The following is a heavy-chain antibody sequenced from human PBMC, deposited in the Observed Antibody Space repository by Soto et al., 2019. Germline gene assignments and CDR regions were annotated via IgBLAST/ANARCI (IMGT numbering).Heavy chain of an antibody. J-gene: IGHJ6*02. D-gene: IGHD2-15*01. Sequence: QVQLVQSGAEVKKPGSSVKVSCKASGGTFSSYAISWVRQAPGQGLEWMGGIIPICGTANYAQKFQGRVTITADKSTSTAYMELSSLRSEDTAVYYCARDCSGGSCYSDYYYGMDVWGQGTTVTVSS. CDR2: IIPICGTA. CDR3: ARDCSGGSCYSDYYYGMDV. V-gene: IGHV1-69*06. CDR1: GGTFSSYA.